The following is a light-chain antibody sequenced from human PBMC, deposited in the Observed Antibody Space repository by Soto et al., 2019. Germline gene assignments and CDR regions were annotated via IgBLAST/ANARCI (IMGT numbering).Light chain of an antibody. J-gene: IGLJ1*01. CDR2: HNS. V-gene: IGLV1-40*01. Sequence: QSVLTHPPSVSGAPGQRVTISCTGSSPNIGAGYDVHWYQQLPGTAPKLLIYHNSNRPSGVPDRFSGSKSGTSASLAITGLQAEDEADYYCQSYDSSLSGSRVFGTGTKVTVL. CDR3: QSYDSSLSGSRV. CDR1: SPNIGAGYD.